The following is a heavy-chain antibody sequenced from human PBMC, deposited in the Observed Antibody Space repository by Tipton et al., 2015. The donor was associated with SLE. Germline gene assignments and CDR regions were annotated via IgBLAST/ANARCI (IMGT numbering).Heavy chain of an antibody. V-gene: IGHV4-61*01. CDR1: GGSVSSGSYY. J-gene: IGHJ3*02. Sequence: TLSLTCTVSGGSVSSGSYYWSWIRQPPGKGLEWIGYIYYSGSTNYNPSLKSRVTISVDTSKNQFSLKLSSVTAADTAVYYCAREHYYDSSGWPDALDIWGQGTMVTVSS. CDR3: AREHYYDSSGWPDALDI. D-gene: IGHD3-22*01. CDR2: IYYSGST.